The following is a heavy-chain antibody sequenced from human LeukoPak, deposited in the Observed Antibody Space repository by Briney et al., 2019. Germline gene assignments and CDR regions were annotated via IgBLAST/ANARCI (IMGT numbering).Heavy chain of an antibody. J-gene: IGHJ6*03. CDR1: GGSISSGYY. Sequence: SETLSLTCTVSGGSISSGYYWGWIRQPPGKGLEWIGSIYHSGSTYYNPSLKSRVTISVDTSKNQFSLKLNSVTATDTAVYYCARTHPDYYYYYMDVWGKGTTVTVSS. V-gene: IGHV4-38-2*02. CDR2: IYHSGST. CDR3: ARTHPDYYYYYMDV.